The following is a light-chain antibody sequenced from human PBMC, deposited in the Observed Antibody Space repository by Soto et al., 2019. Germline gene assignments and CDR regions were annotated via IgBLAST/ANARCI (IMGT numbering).Light chain of an antibody. CDR1: QSIGSW. CDR2: AAS. CDR3: LQDYNYPRT. J-gene: IGKJ3*01. V-gene: IGKV1-6*01. Sequence: IQMTQSPSTLSASVGDRVTITCRASQSIGSWLAWYQQKPGKAPNLLIYAASRLQSGVPSRFSGSGSGTDFTLTISSLQPEDFATYYCLQDYNYPRTFGPGTKVDIK.